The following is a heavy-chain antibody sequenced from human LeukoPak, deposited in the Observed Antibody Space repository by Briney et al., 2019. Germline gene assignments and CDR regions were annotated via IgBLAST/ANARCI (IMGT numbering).Heavy chain of an antibody. J-gene: IGHJ6*03. Sequence: ASVKVSCKASGYTFTSYDINWVRQATGQGPEWMGWMNPNSGNTGYAQKFQGRVTMTRNTSISTAYMELSSLRSEDTAVYYCARRAIVVVPAALYYYYMDVWGKGTTVTVSS. CDR2: MNPNSGNT. CDR3: ARRAIVVVPAALYYYYMDV. D-gene: IGHD2-2*01. CDR1: GYTFTSYD. V-gene: IGHV1-8*01.